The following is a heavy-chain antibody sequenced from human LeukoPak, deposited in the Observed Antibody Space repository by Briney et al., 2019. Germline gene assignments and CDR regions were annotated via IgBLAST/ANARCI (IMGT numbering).Heavy chain of an antibody. D-gene: IGHD3-10*01. J-gene: IGHJ4*02. CDR1: GGSISSSSYY. CDR2: IYYSGGT. CDR3: ARSRYGSGPYYFDY. Sequence: SETLSLTCTVSGGSISSSSYYWGWIRRPPGKGLEWIGSIYYSGGTYYNPSLKSRVTISVDTSKNQFSLKLSSVTAADTAVYYCARSRYGSGPYYFDYWGQGTLVTVSS. V-gene: IGHV4-39*01.